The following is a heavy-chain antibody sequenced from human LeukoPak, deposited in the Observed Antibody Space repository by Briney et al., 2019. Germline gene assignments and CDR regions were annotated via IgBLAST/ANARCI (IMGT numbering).Heavy chain of an antibody. CDR3: ARRTMADWYSDL. Sequence: PSETLSLTCTVFGVSMSSYYWNWIRQSPGKGLEWIGYIYYSGSTNYNPSLKSRVTISVDTSKSQFSLKLTSVTAADTAVYYCARRTMADWYSDLWGRGTLVTVSS. V-gene: IGHV4-59*01. J-gene: IGHJ2*01. D-gene: IGHD1/OR15-1a*01. CDR2: IYYSGST. CDR1: GVSMSSYY.